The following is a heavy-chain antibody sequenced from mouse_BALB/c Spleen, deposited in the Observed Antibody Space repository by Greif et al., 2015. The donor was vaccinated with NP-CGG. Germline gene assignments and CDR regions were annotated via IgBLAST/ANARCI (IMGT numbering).Heavy chain of an antibody. V-gene: IGHV5-6*01. J-gene: IGHJ4*01. Sequence: EVKLMESGGDLVKPGGPLKLSCAASGFTFSSYGMSWVRQTPDKRLEWVATISSGGSYTYYPDSVKGRFTISRDNAKNTLYLQMSSLKSEDTAMYYCARHGNHLMDYWGQGTSVTVSS. D-gene: IGHD2-1*01. CDR3: ARHGNHLMDY. CDR1: GFTFSSYG. CDR2: ISSGGSYT.